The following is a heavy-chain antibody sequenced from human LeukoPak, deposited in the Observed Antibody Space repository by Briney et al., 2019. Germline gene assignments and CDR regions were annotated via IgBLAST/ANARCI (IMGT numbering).Heavy chain of an antibody. CDR2: ISTSGSTT. D-gene: IGHD3-10*02. V-gene: IGHV3-48*03. Sequence: GGSLRLSCAASGFTFSDYEINWVRQAPGKGLEWVSCISTSGSTTYYADSVKGRFTISRDNAKNSLFLQMNTLTAEDTAVYYCARGALHVFDYWGQGTLVTVSS. J-gene: IGHJ4*02. CDR3: ARGALHVFDY. CDR1: GFTFSDYE.